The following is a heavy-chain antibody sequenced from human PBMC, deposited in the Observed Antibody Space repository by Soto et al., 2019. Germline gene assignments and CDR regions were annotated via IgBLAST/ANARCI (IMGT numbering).Heavy chain of an antibody. J-gene: IGHJ4*02. V-gene: IGHV1-18*01. Sequence: QVQLVQSGAEVKKPGASVNVSCKASGYTFTSYGISWVRQAPGQGLEWMGWISAYNGNTNYAQKLQGRVTMTPDTSTNTAYMELRNLRSDDTAVYYCARVIAAAADFDNWGQGTLVTVSS. CDR1: GYTFTSYG. D-gene: IGHD6-13*01. CDR3: ARVIAAAADFDN. CDR2: ISAYNGNT.